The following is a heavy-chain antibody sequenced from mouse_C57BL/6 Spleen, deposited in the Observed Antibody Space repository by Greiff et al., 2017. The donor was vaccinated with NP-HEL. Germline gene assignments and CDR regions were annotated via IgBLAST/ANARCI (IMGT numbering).Heavy chain of an antibody. CDR3: ARSLLPKGGYFDV. J-gene: IGHJ1*03. D-gene: IGHD2-10*01. Sequence: QVQLQQSGAELARPGASVKLSCKASGYTFTSYGISWVKQRTGQGLEWIGEIYPRSGNTYYNEKFKGKATLTADKSSSTAYMELRSLTSEDSAVYFCARSLLPKGGYFDVWGTGTTVTVSS. V-gene: IGHV1-81*01. CDR2: IYPRSGNT. CDR1: GYTFTSYG.